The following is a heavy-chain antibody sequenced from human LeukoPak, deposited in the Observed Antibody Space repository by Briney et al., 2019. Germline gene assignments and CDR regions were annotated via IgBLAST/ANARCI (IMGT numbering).Heavy chain of an antibody. CDR2: INQVGSDK. D-gene: IGHD5-24*01. J-gene: IGHJ3*02. V-gene: IGHV3-7*05. CDR3: ARGFDGYYGFDI. CDR1: GFTLSIYW. Sequence: GGSLRLSCEASGFTLSIYWMSWVRQAPGKGLEWVANINQVGSDKYYVDSVKGRFTISRDNGKKALHLQMSSLRVEDTAVYHCARGFDGYYGFDIWGQGTMVTVSS.